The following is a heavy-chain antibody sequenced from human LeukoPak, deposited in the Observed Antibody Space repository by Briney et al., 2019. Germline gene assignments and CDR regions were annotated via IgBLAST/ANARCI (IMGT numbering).Heavy chain of an antibody. CDR3: AKDLPGSLVAATVDY. V-gene: IGHV3-23*01. Sequence: GGSLRLSCAASGFTFSSYAMSRVRQAPGKGLEWVSAISGSGGSTYYADSVKGRFTISRDNSKNTLYLQMNSLRAEDTAVYYCAKDLPGSLVAATVDYWGQGTLVTVSS. CDR1: GFTFSSYA. J-gene: IGHJ4*02. D-gene: IGHD2-15*01. CDR2: ISGSGGST.